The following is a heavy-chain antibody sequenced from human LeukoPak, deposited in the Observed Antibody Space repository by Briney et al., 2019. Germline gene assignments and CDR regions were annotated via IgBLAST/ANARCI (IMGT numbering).Heavy chain of an antibody. Sequence: PGGSLRLSCEASGFTFSSYGMHWVRQAPGKGLEWVAVIWYDGSDKYYADSVKGRFSISRDNSNNTLYLQMNSLRAEDTAVYYCARELPPVVNFYFDSWGQGTLVTVSS. CDR2: IWYDGSDK. D-gene: IGHD3-22*01. J-gene: IGHJ4*02. V-gene: IGHV3-33*01. CDR3: ARELPPVVNFYFDS. CDR1: GFTFSSYG.